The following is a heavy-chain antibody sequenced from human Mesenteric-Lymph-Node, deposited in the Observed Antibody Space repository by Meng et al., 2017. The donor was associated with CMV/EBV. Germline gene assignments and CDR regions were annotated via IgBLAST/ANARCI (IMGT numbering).Heavy chain of an antibody. J-gene: IGHJ4*02. CDR1: GGTFSSYT. CDR3: AISGSRDY. V-gene: IGHV1-69*02. D-gene: IGHD1-26*01. CDR2: IIPIVGIT. Sequence: SVKVSCKVSGGTFSSYTISWVRQAPGQGLEWVGRIIPIVGITNYAQKFQDRVSIIADKSTYTVYIELSSLRSADTAMYYCAISGSRDYWGQGTLVTVSS.